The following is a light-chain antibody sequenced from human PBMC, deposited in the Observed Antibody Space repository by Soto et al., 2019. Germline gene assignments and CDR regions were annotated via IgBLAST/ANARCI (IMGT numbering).Light chain of an antibody. CDR3: QHYDRSPPVT. CDR2: GAS. V-gene: IGKV3-20*01. Sequence: EIVLTQSPGTLSLSPGERATLACRASQRVGSSYLAWYQHKPDQAPRLLLYGASGRATGTPDRFSGSGSWAGFTLTISSLEPEDFAVYYCQHYDRSPPVTFGQGTRLEIK. CDR1: QRVGSSY. J-gene: IGKJ5*01.